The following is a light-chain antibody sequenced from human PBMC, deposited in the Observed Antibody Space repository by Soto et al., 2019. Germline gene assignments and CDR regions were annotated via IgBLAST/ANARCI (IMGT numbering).Light chain of an antibody. V-gene: IGLV1-44*01. J-gene: IGLJ2*01. CDR2: NNN. CDR3: AAWDDSLNGLV. Sequence: QSVLTQPPSASGTPGQRVTMSCSGSSSNIGSNPVSWYQLLPGTAPKLLIYNNNQRPSGVPDRFSGSKSGTSASLAIRGLQSEDEADYYCAAWDDSLNGLVFGGGTKLTVL. CDR1: SSNIGSNP.